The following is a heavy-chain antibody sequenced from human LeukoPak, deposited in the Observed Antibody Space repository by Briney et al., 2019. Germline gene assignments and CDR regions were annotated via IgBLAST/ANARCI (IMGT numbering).Heavy chain of an antibody. CDR2: ISSSSSYI. CDR3: ARDSIVGATAGGDY. J-gene: IGHJ4*02. V-gene: IGHV3-21*01. D-gene: IGHD1-26*01. Sequence: GGSLRLSCAASGXTFSSYSMNWVRQAPGKGPEWVSSISSSSSYIYYADSVKGRFTISRDNAKNSLYLQMNSLRAEDTAVYYCARDSIVGATAGGDYWGQGTLVTVSS. CDR1: GXTFSSYS.